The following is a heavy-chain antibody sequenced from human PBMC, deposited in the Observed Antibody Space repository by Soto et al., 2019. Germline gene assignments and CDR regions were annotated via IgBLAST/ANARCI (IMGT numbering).Heavy chain of an antibody. CDR3: ARDYSSSGGGYYGMDV. Sequence: QVQLVQSGAEVKKPGASVKVSCKASGYTFTGYYMHWVRQAPGQGLEWMGWINPNSGGTNYAQKFQGRVTMTRDTSISTAYMELSRLRSGDTAVYYCARDYSSSGGGYYGMDVWGQGTTVTVSS. CDR1: GYTFTGYY. V-gene: IGHV1-2*02. J-gene: IGHJ6*02. D-gene: IGHD6-6*01. CDR2: INPNSGGT.